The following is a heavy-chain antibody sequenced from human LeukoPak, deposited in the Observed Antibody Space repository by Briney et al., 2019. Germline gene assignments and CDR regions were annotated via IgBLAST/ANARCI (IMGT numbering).Heavy chain of an antibody. J-gene: IGHJ3*02. CDR3: ARSSGSGYSYGYATWAFDI. D-gene: IGHD5-18*01. CDR1: GYTFTSYG. V-gene: IGHV1-18*01. Sequence: ASVKVSCKASGYTFTSYGISWVRQAPGQGLEWMGWISAYNGNTNYAQKLQGRVTMTTDTSTSTAYMELRSLRSDDTAVYYCARSSGSGYSYGYATWAFDIWGQGTMVTVSS. CDR2: ISAYNGNT.